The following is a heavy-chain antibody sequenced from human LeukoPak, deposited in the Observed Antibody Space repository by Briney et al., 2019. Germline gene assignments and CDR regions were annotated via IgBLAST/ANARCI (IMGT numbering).Heavy chain of an antibody. D-gene: IGHD3-16*02. CDR2: IYYSGST. J-gene: IGHJ4*02. CDR3: ARTYYDYVWGSYRPYYFDY. CDR1: GGSISSGSYY. Sequence: SQTLSLTCTVSGGSISSGSYYWSWIRQPPGKGLEWVGYIYYSGSTNYNRFLKGRVTILVDTPKNQISLKLDYVTAADTAVCYCARTYYDYVWGSYRPYYFDYWGQGTLVTVSS. V-gene: IGHV4-61*01.